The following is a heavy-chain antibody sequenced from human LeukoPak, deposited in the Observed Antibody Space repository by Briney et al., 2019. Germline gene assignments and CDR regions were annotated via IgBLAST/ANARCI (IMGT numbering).Heavy chain of an antibody. CDR2: IYTSGST. D-gene: IGHD6-19*01. CDR3: AREKGSSGWTSYYYYYMDV. J-gene: IGHJ6*03. V-gene: IGHV4-61*02. Sequence: SETLSLTCTVSVGSISSGSYYWSWIRQPAGKGLEWIGRIYTSGSTNYNPSLKSRVTISVDTSKNQFSLKLSSVTAADSAVYYCAREKGSSGWTSYYYYYMDVWDKGTTVTVSS. CDR1: VGSISSGSYY.